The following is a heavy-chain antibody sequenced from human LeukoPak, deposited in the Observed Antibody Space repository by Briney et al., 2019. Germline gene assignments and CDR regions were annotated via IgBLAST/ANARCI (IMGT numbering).Heavy chain of an antibody. CDR3: ARNAVPDRPFSGMDV. CDR1: GGTFSSYA. V-gene: IGHV1-69*06. CDR2: VIPIFGTA. J-gene: IGHJ6*04. D-gene: IGHD2-2*01. Sequence: SVEVSCKASGGTFSSYAISWVRQAPGQGLEWMGGVIPIFGTANYAQKFQGRVTITADKSTSTAYTELSSLRSEDTAVYYCARNAVPDRPFSGMDVWGKGTTVTVSS.